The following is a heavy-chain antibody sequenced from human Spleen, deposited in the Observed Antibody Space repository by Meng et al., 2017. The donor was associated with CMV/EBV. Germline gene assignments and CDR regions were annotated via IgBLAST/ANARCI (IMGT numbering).Heavy chain of an antibody. CDR1: GFSLSNARMG. J-gene: IGHJ6*02. CDR3: ARISSFYYYYGMDV. Sequence: SGPTLVKPTETLTLTCTASGFSLSNARMGVSWIRQPPGKALEWLAHIFSNGEKSYSTALKSRLTISKDTSKSQVVLTITNMDPVDTATYYCARISSFYYYYGMDVWGQGTTVTVSS. V-gene: IGHV2-26*01. D-gene: IGHD6-6*01. CDR2: IFSNGEK.